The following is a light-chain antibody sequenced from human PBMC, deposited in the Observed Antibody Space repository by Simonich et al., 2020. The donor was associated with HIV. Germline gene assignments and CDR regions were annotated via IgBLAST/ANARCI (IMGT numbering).Light chain of an antibody. V-gene: IGKV3-15*01. CDR1: QGISTN. J-gene: IGKJ2*01. CDR2: GAS. CDR3: QQYNNWPPYT. Sequence: EIVMTQYPATLSVSPGARATLSCTASQGISTNLAWYQQRPGQAPRRLIYGASTRATGIPARVSGSGSGTEFTLTISSLQSEDFAVYYCQQYNNWPPYTFGQGTKLEIK.